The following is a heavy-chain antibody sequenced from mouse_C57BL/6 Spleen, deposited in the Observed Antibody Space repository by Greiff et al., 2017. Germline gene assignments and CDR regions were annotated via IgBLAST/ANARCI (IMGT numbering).Heavy chain of an antibody. J-gene: IGHJ4*01. V-gene: IGHV3-6*01. CDR3: ARSVSYAMDY. CDR1: GYSITSGYY. Sequence: EVQLQQSGPGLVKPSQSLSLTCSVTGYSITSGYYWNWIRQFPGNKLEWMGYISYDGSNNYNPYLKNRISITLDTSKNQFFLKLNSVTTEDTATYYCARSVSYAMDYWGQGTSVTVSS. CDR2: ISYDGSN. D-gene: IGHD6-2*01.